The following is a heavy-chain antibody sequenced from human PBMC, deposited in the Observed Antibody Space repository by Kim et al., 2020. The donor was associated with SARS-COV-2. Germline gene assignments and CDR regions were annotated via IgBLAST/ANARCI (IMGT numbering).Heavy chain of an antibody. Sequence: SETLSLTCTVSGGAISSTSYYWGWIRPPPAKGLEWIGSIYNSGSTYYNPSLKSRVTISVDTSKNPFSLKLSSVTAADTAVYYCARHGSSGLYYYYGMDVWGQGTTVTVSS. J-gene: IGHJ6*02. D-gene: IGHD6-13*01. CDR2: IYNSGST. CDR1: GGAISSTSYY. V-gene: IGHV4-39*01. CDR3: ARHGSSGLYYYYGMDV.